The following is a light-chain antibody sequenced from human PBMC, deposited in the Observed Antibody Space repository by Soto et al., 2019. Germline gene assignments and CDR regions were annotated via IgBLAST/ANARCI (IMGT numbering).Light chain of an antibody. CDR2: GAS. CDR1: QSISSDY. Sequence: IVLTHSPGTLSFSPGERATLPCRASQSISSDYLAWYQQNPGQAPRLLIYGASSRATGVPARFSGSGSGTDFTLTISSLAPEDFALYYCQQRGSSPWTFGQGTKVDIK. V-gene: IGKV3-20*01. CDR3: QQRGSSPWT. J-gene: IGKJ1*01.